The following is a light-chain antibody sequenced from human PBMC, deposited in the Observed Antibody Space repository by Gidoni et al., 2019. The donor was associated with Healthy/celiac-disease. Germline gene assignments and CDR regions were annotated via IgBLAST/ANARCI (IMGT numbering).Light chain of an antibody. CDR3: QQYNNWLKT. Sequence: EIVMTQSPATLSVSPGERATLSCRASQSVSSNLAWYQQKPGQAPRLLIYGASTRDTGIPARFSGSGSGTEFTLTISSLQSEDFAVYYCQQYNNWLKTFGGGTKVEIK. CDR2: GAS. J-gene: IGKJ4*01. CDR1: QSVSSN. V-gene: IGKV3-15*01.